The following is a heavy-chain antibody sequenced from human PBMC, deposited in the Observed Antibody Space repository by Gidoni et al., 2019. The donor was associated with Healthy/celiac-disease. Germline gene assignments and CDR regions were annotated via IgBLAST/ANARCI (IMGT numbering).Heavy chain of an antibody. Sequence: QVQLVQSGAEVKKPGSSVKVSFKASAGTFSSYGISWVRQAPGQGLEWMGGIIPRLGTANYAKKFQGRVTITADESTSTAYMELSSLRSEDTAVYYCARGGCSSTSCLGGWFDPWGQGTLVTVSS. CDR2: IIPRLGTA. CDR3: ARGGCSSTSCLGGWFDP. D-gene: IGHD2-2*01. J-gene: IGHJ5*02. CDR1: AGTFSSYG. V-gene: IGHV1-69*01.